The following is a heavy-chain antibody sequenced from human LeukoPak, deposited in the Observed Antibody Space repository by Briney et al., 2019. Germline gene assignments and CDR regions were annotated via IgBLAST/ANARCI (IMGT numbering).Heavy chain of an antibody. V-gene: IGHV4-59*01. CDR3: ARSVTPSGYNFFYFDY. J-gene: IGHJ4*02. CDR2: VYYSGST. CDR1: GGSISSYY. D-gene: IGHD5-24*01. Sequence: NPSETLSLTCTVSGGSISSYYWSWLRQPPGKGLEWIGYVYYSGSTNYNPSLKSRVTISVDTSKNQFNLKLSSVTAADTAAYYCARSVTPSGYNFFYFDYWGQGTLVTVSS.